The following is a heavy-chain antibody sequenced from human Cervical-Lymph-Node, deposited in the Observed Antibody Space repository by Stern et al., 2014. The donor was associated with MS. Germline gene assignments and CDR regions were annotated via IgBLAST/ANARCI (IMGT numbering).Heavy chain of an antibody. V-gene: IGHV4-31*03. J-gene: IGHJ4*02. D-gene: IGHD6-13*01. Sequence: QVQLQESGPGVAKPSQTLSLTCTVSGGSISTDGYYLTWIRQHPGKGLEWIGYIYYSGSTYYNPSLKSRVTMSLDTSKNQFSLNLSSVTAADTAIYYCARDDRGSSWYRFDFWGQGTLVTVSS. CDR3: ARDDRGSSWYRFDF. CDR2: IYYSGST. CDR1: GGSISTDGYY.